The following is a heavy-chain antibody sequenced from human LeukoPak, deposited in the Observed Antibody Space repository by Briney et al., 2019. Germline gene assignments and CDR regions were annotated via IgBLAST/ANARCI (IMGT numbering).Heavy chain of an antibody. CDR2: ISWNSGSI. CDR3: AKESPPHSSDWSSLNC. D-gene: IGHD3-9*01. Sequence: GWSLRLSCAASGFSFDDYAMHWVRQAPGKGLEGVSGISWNSGSIGYADSVKGRSIISRDNAKNSLYLQMNSLRAEDTALYYCAKESPPHSSDWSSLNCWGQGTLVTVSS. CDR1: GFSFDDYA. V-gene: IGHV3-9*01. J-gene: IGHJ4*02.